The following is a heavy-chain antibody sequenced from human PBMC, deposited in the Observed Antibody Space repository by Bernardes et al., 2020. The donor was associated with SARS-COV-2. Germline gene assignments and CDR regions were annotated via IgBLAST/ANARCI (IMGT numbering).Heavy chain of an antibody. V-gene: IGHV3-11*05. D-gene: IGHD2-2*01. J-gene: IGHJ5*02. Sequence: GGSLRLSCAASGFTFSDYYMSWIRQAPGKGLEWVSYISSSSSYTNYADSVKGRFTISRDNAKNSLYLQMNSLRAEDTAVYYCARDRLNYCSSTSCYEDNWFDPWGQGTLVTVSS. CDR2: ISSSSSYT. CDR3: ARDRLNYCSSTSCYEDNWFDP. CDR1: GFTFSDYY.